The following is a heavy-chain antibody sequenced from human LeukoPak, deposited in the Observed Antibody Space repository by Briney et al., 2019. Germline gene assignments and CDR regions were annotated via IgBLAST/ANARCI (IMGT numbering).Heavy chain of an antibody. CDR3: AKFAGYYDSSGPAFDP. D-gene: IGHD3-22*01. CDR2: ISGSGGST. J-gene: IGHJ5*02. V-gene: IGHV3-23*01. Sequence: GGSLRLSCAASGFTFSSYAMSWVRQAPGKGLEWVSAISGSGGSTYYADSVKGRFTISRDNSKNTLYLQMNSLRAEDTAVYYCAKFAGYYDSSGPAFDPWGQGTLVTVSS. CDR1: GFTFSSYA.